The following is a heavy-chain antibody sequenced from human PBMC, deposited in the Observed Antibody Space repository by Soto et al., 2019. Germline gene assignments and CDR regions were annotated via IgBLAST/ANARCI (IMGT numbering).Heavy chain of an antibody. CDR2: IIPIFGTA. J-gene: IGHJ6*02. Sequence: SVKVSCKASGGTFSSYAISWVRQAPGQGLEWMGGIIPIFGTANYAQKFQGRVTITADESTSTAYMELSSLRSEDTAVYYCARDWDSGTTGTTSAALYYYYGMDVWGQGTTVTVSS. CDR1: GGTFSSYA. CDR3: ARDWDSGTTGTTSAALYYYYGMDV. D-gene: IGHD1-1*01. V-gene: IGHV1-69*13.